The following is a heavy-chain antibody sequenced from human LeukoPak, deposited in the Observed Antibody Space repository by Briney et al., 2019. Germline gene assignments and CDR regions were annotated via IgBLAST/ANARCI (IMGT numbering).Heavy chain of an antibody. CDR2: ISAYNGNT. CDR1: GGTFSSYA. CDR3: ARGSGGNPGSAFEI. J-gene: IGHJ3*02. V-gene: IGHV1-18*01. D-gene: IGHD4-23*01. Sequence: ASVKVSCKASGGTFSSYAISWVRQAPGQGLEWMGWISAYNGNTNYAQKLQGRVTMTTDTSTSTAYMELRSLRSDDTAVYYCARGSGGNPGSAFEIWGQGTMVTVSS.